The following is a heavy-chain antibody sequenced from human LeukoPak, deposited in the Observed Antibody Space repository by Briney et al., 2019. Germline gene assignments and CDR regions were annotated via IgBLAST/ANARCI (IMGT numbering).Heavy chain of an antibody. J-gene: IGHJ3*02. CDR3: ASSYYGSEAFDI. CDR2: IYHSGST. D-gene: IGHD3-10*01. Sequence: SETLSLTCAVSGGSVSSGAYSWSWIRQPPGKGLEWIGYIYHSGSTIYNPSLKSRVTISVDTSKNQFSLKLSSVTAADMAVYYCASSYYGSEAFDIWGQGTMVTVSS. CDR1: GGSVSSGAYS. V-gene: IGHV4-61*08.